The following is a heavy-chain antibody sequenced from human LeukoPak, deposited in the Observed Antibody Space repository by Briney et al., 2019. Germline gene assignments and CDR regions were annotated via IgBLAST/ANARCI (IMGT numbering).Heavy chain of an antibody. CDR2: IYYSGST. D-gene: IGHD1-26*01. J-gene: IGHJ4*02. V-gene: IGHV4-30-4*01. CDR1: GGSISSGDYY. CDR3: ASKNIVGATFDY. Sequence: SQTLSLTCTVSGGSISSGDYYWSWLRQSPGKGLEWIGYIYYSGSTYYNPSLKSRVTISVDTSKNQFSLKLSSVTAADTAVYYCASKNIVGATFDYWGQGTLVTVSS.